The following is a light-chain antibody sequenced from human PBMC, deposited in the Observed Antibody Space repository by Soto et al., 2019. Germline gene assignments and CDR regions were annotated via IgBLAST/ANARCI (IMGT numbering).Light chain of an antibody. CDR2: DAS. CDR3: QQYETFSGT. V-gene: IGKV1-5*01. J-gene: IGKJ1*01. Sequence: DMQMTQAPSTLSASVGDTVTXTLRASQSVSGWLAWYQQNPGEAPKLLIYDASALPRGVPSRFSGSGSGTKFTLTIASLQPDDFATYYCQQYETFSGTFGPGTKVDIK. CDR1: QSVSGW.